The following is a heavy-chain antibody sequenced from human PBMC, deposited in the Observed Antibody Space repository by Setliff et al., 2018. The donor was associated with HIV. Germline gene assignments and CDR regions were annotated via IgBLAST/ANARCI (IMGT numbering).Heavy chain of an antibody. CDR1: GGSASNSRYY. CDR2: IHYDEQT. CDR3: ASRVYYYDSNNFLREEGFDP. Sequence: SETLSLTCTVSGGSASNSRYYWAWIRQPPGKGLEYIGSIHYDEQTYYNPSLKSRVTISIDTSKNQFSLNLTSVTAADTAVYYCASRVYYYDSNNFLREEGFDPWGQGTLVTVSS. J-gene: IGHJ5*02. V-gene: IGHV4-39*01. D-gene: IGHD3-22*01.